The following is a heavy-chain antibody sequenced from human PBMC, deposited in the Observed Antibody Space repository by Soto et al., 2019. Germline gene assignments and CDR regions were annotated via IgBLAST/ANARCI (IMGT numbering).Heavy chain of an antibody. CDR3: ARSDWFDP. J-gene: IGHJ5*02. CDR1: GFTFSTYG. Sequence: PGGSLRLSCAASGFTFSTYGMHWVRQAPGKGLVWVSRIKSDGSSTSYADSVKGRFTISRDNAKNTLYLQMNSLRVEDTAVYYCARSDWFDPWGQGTLVTVSS. V-gene: IGHV3-74*01. CDR2: IKSDGSST.